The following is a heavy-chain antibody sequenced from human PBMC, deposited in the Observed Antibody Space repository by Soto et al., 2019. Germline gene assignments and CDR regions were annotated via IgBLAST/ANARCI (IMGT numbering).Heavy chain of an antibody. J-gene: IGHJ6*03. CDR2: MNPNSGNT. CDR3: ARGRSRIAARPYYYYYMDV. D-gene: IGHD6-6*01. CDR1: GYTFTSYD. V-gene: IGHV1-8*01. Sequence: QVQLVQSGAEVKKPGASVKVSCKASGYTFTSYDINWVRQATGQGLEWMGWMNPNSGNTGYAQKFQGGVTMTRNTSISTAYMELSSLRSEDTAVYYCARGRSRIAARPYYYYYMDVWGKGTTVTVSS.